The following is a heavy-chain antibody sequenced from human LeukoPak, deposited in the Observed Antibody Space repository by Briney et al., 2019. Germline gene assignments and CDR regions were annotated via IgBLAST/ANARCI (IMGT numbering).Heavy chain of an antibody. J-gene: IGHJ4*02. D-gene: IGHD3-22*01. Sequence: GGSLRLSCAASGFTFRNYVIHWVRQAPGKGLEWVAVTSSDLNVKLYADSVKGRFTISRDNSRSTLYLQMNSLRPEDTAIYYCARLDYYDSSGYYYPTRFGFDYWGQGTLVTVSS. CDR2: TSSDLNVK. V-gene: IGHV3-30-3*01. CDR3: ARLDYYDSSGYYYPTRFGFDY. CDR1: GFTFRNYV.